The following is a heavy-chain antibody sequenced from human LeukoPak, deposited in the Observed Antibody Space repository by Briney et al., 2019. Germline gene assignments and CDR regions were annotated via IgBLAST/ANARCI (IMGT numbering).Heavy chain of an antibody. CDR1: GFTVIRNY. CDR2: IYADGTT. Sequence: GGSLRLSCAASGFTVIRNYMSWVRQAPGKGLEWVLVIYADGTTYYADSVKGRFTISRDNAENSLYLQMNSLRVDDSALYYCVRDLCRGGCYDFGVWGQATLVTVSS. V-gene: IGHV3-53*05. J-gene: IGHJ4*02. CDR3: VRDLCRGGCYDFGV. D-gene: IGHD2-15*01.